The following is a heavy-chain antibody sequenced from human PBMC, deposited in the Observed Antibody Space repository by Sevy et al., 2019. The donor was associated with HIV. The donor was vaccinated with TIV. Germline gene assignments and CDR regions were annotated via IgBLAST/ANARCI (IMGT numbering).Heavy chain of an antibody. Sequence: GGSLRLSCAASGFTFSSYAMSWVRQAPGKGLEWVSAISGSGGSTYYADSVKGRFTISRDNSKNTLYLQINSLRAEDTAVYYCAKDTGGSGWSARYYFDYWGQGTLVTVSS. J-gene: IGHJ4*02. CDR2: ISGSGGST. V-gene: IGHV3-23*01. D-gene: IGHD6-19*01. CDR3: AKDTGGSGWSARYYFDY. CDR1: GFTFSSYA.